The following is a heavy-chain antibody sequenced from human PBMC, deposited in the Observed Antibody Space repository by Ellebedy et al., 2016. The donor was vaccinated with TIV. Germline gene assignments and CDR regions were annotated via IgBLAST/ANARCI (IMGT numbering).Heavy chain of an antibody. CDR2: IPGIGGGDNT. V-gene: IGHV3-23*01. CDR1: GFTFSTFA. J-gene: IGHJ5*02. D-gene: IGHD3-16*01. CDR3: AKDDDVSVRIRFDP. Sequence: GESLKISCAASGFTFSTFAMSWVRQAPGKELEWVSTIPGIGGGDNTYYADSVRGRFTISRDDSKNTVYPQMNSLRAEDTAVYYCAKDDDVSVRIRFDPWGQGTLVTVSS.